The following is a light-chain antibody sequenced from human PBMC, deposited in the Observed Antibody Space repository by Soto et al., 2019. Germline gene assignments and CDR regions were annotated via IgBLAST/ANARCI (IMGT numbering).Light chain of an antibody. CDR1: SSDVGGYNY. Sequence: VLTQPASVSGSPGQSITISCTGTSSDVGGYNYVSWYQHHPGKAPKLMIYDVSNRPSGVSNRFSGSKSGNTASLTISGLQPEDEADYYCSSYTTSNTRQIVLGTGTKVTVL. J-gene: IGLJ1*01. CDR3: SSYTTSNTRQIV. V-gene: IGLV2-14*03. CDR2: DVS.